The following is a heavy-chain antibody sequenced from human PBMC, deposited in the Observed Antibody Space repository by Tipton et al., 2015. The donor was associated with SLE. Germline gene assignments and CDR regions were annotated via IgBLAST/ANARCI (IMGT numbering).Heavy chain of an antibody. CDR3: AKDLDYGGNSGLDY. CDR1: GFTFSSYG. J-gene: IGHJ4*02. D-gene: IGHD4-23*01. V-gene: IGHV3-33*06. Sequence: SLRLSCAASGFTFSSYGMHWVRQAPGKGLEWVAVIWYDGSNKYYADSVKGRFTISRDNSKNTLYLQMNSLRAEDTAVYYRAKDLDYGGNSGLDYWGQGTLVTVSS. CDR2: IWYDGSNK.